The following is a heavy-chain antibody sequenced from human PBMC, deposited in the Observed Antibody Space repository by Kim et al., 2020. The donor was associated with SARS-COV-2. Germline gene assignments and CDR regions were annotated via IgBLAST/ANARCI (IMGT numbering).Heavy chain of an antibody. Sequence: SETLSLTCTVSGGSISSYYWSWIRQPPGKGLEWIGYIYYSGSTNYNPSLKSRVTISVDTSKNQFSLKLSSVTAADTAVYYCARHYYDSSGYYLYWYFDL. V-gene: IGHV4-59*08. J-gene: IGHJ2*01. CDR3: ARHYYDSSGYYLYWYFDL. CDR2: IYYSGST. D-gene: IGHD3-22*01. CDR1: GGSISSYY.